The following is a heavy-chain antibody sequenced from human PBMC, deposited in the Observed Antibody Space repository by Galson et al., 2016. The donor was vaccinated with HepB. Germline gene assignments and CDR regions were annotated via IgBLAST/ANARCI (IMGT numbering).Heavy chain of an antibody. CDR1: GFSFSSSA. Sequence: SVKVSCKASGFSFSSSAVHWVRQTRGQRLEWVGWIVVGSGNTNYALKFQERVTITRVLSSGTAYMELSSLRSEDTAVYYCAGYDFWSGYYGYYFDNWGQGTLVTVSS. V-gene: IGHV1-58*01. CDR2: IVVGSGNT. CDR3: AGYDFWSGYYGYYFDN. D-gene: IGHD3-3*01. J-gene: IGHJ4*02.